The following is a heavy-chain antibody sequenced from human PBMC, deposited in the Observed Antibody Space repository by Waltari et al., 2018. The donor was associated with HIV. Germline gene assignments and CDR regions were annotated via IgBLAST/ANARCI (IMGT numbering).Heavy chain of an antibody. Sequence: QVQLRQWGAGLLKPSETLSLTCAVYGASFHDYFWAWFRRSPEKGLEWIGENDHRGETNYNPSFKTRVVISVDMSKNQFSLRLKSATAADTAVYYCARGLGSRPFFRAYEPWGQGTLVTVSS. CDR2: NDHRGET. CDR1: GASFHDYF. CDR3: ARGLGSRPFFRAYEP. V-gene: IGHV4-34*01. D-gene: IGHD3-16*01. J-gene: IGHJ4*02.